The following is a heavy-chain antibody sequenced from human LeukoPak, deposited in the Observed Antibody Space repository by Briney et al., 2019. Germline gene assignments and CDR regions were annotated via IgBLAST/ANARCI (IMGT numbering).Heavy chain of an antibody. D-gene: IGHD7-27*01. CDR1: GFTFSSYS. CDR3: ARGNGDYDAFDI. J-gene: IGHJ3*02. CDR2: ISSSSSTI. V-gene: IGHV3-48*01. Sequence: GGSLRLSCAASGFTFSSYSMNWVRQAPGKGLEWVSYISSSSSTIYYADSVKGRFTISRDNAKNSLYLQMNYLRAEDTAVYYCARGNGDYDAFDIWGQGTMVTVSS.